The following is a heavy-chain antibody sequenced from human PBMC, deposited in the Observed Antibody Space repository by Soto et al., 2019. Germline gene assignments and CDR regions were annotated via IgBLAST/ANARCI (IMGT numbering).Heavy chain of an antibody. J-gene: IGHJ6*02. CDR2: TYYRSKWYN. CDR3: ARDKGAAALYYYGMDV. Sequence: SQTLSHTCVISGDSVSSNSAAWNWIRQSPSRGLEWLGRTYYRSKWYNDYAVSVKSRITINPDTSKNQFSLQLNSVTPEDTAVYYCARDKGAAALYYYGMDVWGQGTTVTVSS. CDR1: GDSVSSNSAA. D-gene: IGHD6-13*01. V-gene: IGHV6-1*01.